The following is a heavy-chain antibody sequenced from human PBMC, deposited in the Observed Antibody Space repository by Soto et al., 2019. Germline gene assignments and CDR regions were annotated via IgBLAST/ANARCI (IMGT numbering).Heavy chain of an antibody. CDR3: ARGRKQLVSAYYDYYGMDV. J-gene: IGHJ6*02. CDR2: INHSGNT. Sequence: PSETLSLTCAVYGGSFNGYYWSWIRQPPGKGLEWIGEINHSGNTNYNPSLKSRVTISVDMSKNQFSLKLSSVTAADTAVYYCARGRKQLVSAYYDYYGMDVWGQGPKVT. D-gene: IGHD6-13*01. CDR1: GGSFNGYY. V-gene: IGHV4-34*01.